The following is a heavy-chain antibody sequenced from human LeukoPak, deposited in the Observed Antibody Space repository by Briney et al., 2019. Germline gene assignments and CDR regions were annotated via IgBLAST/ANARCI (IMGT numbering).Heavy chain of an antibody. Sequence: ASVKVSCKASGYIFNNYGINWVRQAPGQGLEWTGWMNPSSGNTGYAQKFQGRVTITRNTSISTAYMELSSLRSEDTAVYYCARVAPGSGSKYFDYWGQGTLVTVSS. CDR2: MNPSSGNT. V-gene: IGHV1-8*01. J-gene: IGHJ4*02. D-gene: IGHD3-10*01. CDR1: GYIFNNYG. CDR3: ARVAPGSGSKYFDY.